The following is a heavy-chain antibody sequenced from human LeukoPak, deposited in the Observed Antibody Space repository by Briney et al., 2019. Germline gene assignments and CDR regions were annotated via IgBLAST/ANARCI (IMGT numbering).Heavy chain of an antibody. CDR1: GGSISSNSYY. D-gene: IGHD2-21*02. V-gene: IGHV4-39*01. CDR3: ARHAEVVVTAIRWFGP. CDR2: IYYSGST. Sequence: PSETLSLTCTVSGGSISSNSYYWGWIRQPPGKGLEWIGSIYYSGSTYYNPSLKSRVTIPVDTSKNQFSLKLSSVTAADTAVYYCARHAEVVVTAIRWFGPWGQGTLVTVSS. J-gene: IGHJ5*02.